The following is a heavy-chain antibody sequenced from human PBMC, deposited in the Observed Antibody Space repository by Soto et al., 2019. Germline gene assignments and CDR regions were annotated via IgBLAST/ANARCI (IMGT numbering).Heavy chain of an antibody. J-gene: IGHJ4*02. Sequence: QVQLVQSGAEVKKPGASVKVSCKTSGYIFTSYAMHWVRQAPGQRPEWMGWINAGNGNTKYAQNFVDRVTFTRDTSASTVYMELTSLRSDDTALYYCARGNTVPADYWGQGTLVTVSS. V-gene: IGHV1-3*01. CDR3: ARGNTVPADY. CDR2: INAGNGNT. CDR1: GYIFTSYA.